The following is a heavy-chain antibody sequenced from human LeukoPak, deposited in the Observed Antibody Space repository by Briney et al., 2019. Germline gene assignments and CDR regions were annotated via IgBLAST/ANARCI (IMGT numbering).Heavy chain of an antibody. J-gene: IGHJ4*02. CDR2: IYYSGSA. Sequence: SETLSLTCTGSGGSISSYCWSWIRQPPGKGLGWIGDIYYSGSAYYNPSLQSRVTISIDTSKNQFSLKLSSLTAADTAVYFCARGYRSGLAGYWGQGTLVTVSS. V-gene: IGHV4-59*08. CDR1: GGSISSYC. D-gene: IGHD6-19*01. CDR3: ARGYRSGLAGY.